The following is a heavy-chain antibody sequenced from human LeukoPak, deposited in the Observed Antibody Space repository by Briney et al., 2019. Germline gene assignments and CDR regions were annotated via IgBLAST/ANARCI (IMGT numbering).Heavy chain of an antibody. D-gene: IGHD3-10*01. V-gene: IGHV3-48*03. Sequence: GGSLRLSCAASGFTFSSYEMNWVRQAPGKGLEWVSYISSSGSTIYYADSVKGRFTISRDNAKNSLYLQMNSLRAEDTAVYYCATSWFGDYYFDYWGQGTLVPVSS. CDR1: GFTFSSYE. CDR3: ATSWFGDYYFDY. J-gene: IGHJ4*02. CDR2: ISSSGSTI.